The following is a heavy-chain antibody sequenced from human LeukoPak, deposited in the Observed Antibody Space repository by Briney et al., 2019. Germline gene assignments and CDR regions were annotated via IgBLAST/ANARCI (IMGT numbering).Heavy chain of an antibody. CDR2: ISATGIYR. CDR1: EFTFSRYS. J-gene: IGHJ3*02. V-gene: IGHV3-21*01. CDR3: ASLFLCYGCSRSSDAINI. D-gene: IGHD6-6*01. Sequence: PGESLRLSCAASEFTFSRYSMNWVRQAPGKGLEWVSSISATGIYRYYVDSVKGRFTISRDNAKNTLYLQMNSLKAEDTAVYYCASLFLCYGCSRSSDAINIWGQGTMVTVSS.